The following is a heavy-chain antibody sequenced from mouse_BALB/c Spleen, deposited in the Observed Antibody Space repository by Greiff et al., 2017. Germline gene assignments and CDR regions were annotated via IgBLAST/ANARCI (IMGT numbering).Heavy chain of an antibody. CDR2: IWSGGGT. CDR3: AGYYGLYARDD. V-gene: IGHV2-2*02. D-gene: IGHD1-2*01. CDR1: GFSFTSYG. J-gene: IGHJ4*01. Sequence: QVQLQQSGPGLVQPSQCLSITCTVSGFSFTSYGVHWVRQSPGKGLEWLGVIWSGGGTDYNEAFISRLSISKDNSKSQVFFKKNSRQANDAAIYYGAGYYGLYARDDWGQGTAVTVST.